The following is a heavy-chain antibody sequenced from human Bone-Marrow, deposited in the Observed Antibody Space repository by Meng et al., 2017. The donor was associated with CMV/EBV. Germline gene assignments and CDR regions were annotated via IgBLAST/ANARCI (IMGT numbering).Heavy chain of an antibody. J-gene: IGHJ6*02. Sequence: GGSLRLSCAASGFTFSSYWMSWVRQTPGKGLEWVANIKQDGSEKYYVDSVKGRFTISKDNAKSSLYLQMNSLRAEDTAVYYCAREAPVAVLRGYYYYGMDVWGQGTTVTAP. CDR1: GFTFSSYW. CDR2: IKQDGSEK. D-gene: IGHD6-19*01. V-gene: IGHV3-7*01. CDR3: AREAPVAVLRGYYYYGMDV.